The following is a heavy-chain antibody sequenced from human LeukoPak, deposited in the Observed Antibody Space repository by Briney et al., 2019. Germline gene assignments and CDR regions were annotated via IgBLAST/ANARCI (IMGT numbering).Heavy chain of an antibody. V-gene: IGHV3-49*03. J-gene: IGHJ4*02. Sequence: HPGGSLRLSCTSSGFTFGDYAMSWFRQAPGKGLEWVAFIRGKAYGGTTEYAASVKGRFIISRDDSKSIAYLQMNSLKTEDTAVYYCTKYSGRIDYWGQGTLVTVSP. CDR1: GFTFGDYA. D-gene: IGHD5-18*01. CDR3: TKYSGRIDY. CDR2: IRGKAYGGTT.